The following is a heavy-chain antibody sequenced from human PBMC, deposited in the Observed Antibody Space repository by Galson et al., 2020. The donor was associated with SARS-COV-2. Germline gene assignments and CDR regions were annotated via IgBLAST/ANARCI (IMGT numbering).Heavy chain of an antibody. CDR2: TYYRSKWYN. D-gene: IGHD5-18*01. V-gene: IGHV6-1*01. Sequence: SQTLSLTCAISGDSVSSNSAAWNWIRQSPSRGLEWLGRTYYRSKWYNDYAVSVKSRITINPDTSKNQFSLQLNSVTPEDTAVYYCARDFVGGDTAMASYYFDYWGQGTLVTVSS. CDR3: ARDFVGGDTAMASYYFDY. CDR1: GDSVSSNSAA. J-gene: IGHJ4*02.